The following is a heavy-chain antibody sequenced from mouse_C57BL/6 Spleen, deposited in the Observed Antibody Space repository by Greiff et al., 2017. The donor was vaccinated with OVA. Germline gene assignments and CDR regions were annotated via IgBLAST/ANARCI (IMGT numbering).Heavy chain of an antibody. Sequence: VQLQQSGPELVKPGASVKLSCKASGYAFSSSWMNWVKQRPGKGLEWIGRIYPGDGDTNYNGKFKGKATLTADKSSSTAYMQLSSLTSEDSAVYFCAREGYIYAMDYWGQGTSVTVSS. V-gene: IGHV1-82*01. CDR1: GYAFSSSW. CDR3: AREGYIYAMDY. CDR2: IYPGDGDT. J-gene: IGHJ4*01.